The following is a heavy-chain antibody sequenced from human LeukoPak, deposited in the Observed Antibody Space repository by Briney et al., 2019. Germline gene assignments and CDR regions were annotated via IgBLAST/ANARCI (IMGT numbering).Heavy chain of an antibody. CDR2: ISSSSSYI. Sequence: AGGSLRLSCAASGFTFSSYSMNWVRQAPGKGLEWVSSISSSSSYIYYADSVKGRFTISRDNAKNSLYLQMNSLRVEDTAVYYCANFEPGYTSSWYAEFWGQGTLVTVSS. V-gene: IGHV3-21*04. D-gene: IGHD6-13*01. J-gene: IGHJ4*02. CDR3: ANFEPGYTSSWYAEF. CDR1: GFTFSSYS.